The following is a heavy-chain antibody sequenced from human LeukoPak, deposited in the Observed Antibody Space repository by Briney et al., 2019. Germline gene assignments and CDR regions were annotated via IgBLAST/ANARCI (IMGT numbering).Heavy chain of an antibody. CDR1: GYSISSGYY. V-gene: IGHV4-38-2*02. CDR3: ARGAEYYAIWRGYAGYSDY. D-gene: IGHD3-3*01. CDR2: IYHSGST. J-gene: IGHJ4*02. Sequence: PSETLSLTCTVSGYSISSGYYWGWIRQPPGKGLEWIGSIYHSGSTYYNPSLKSRVTISVDTSKKKFSLKLTSVTAADTAVYFCARGAEYYAIWRGYAGYSDYWGQGISVTVSS.